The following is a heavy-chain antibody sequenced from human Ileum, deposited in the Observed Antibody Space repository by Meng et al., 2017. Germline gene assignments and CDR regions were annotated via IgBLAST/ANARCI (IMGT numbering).Heavy chain of an antibody. CDR3: ARHGHFTPDKYYFDY. CDR2: VYFTGYT. J-gene: IGHJ4*02. V-gene: IGHV4-39*01. Sequence: QVQLQESGPGLVKPSQTLSLTCTVTGGSISSDGYYWVWIRQPPGKALEWIGAVYFTGYTYYGPSLTGRGTISVDTSRNQFSLKLNSVTAADTALYFCARHGHFTPDKYYFDYWGQGTLVTVSS. D-gene: IGHD3-3*02. CDR1: GGSISSDGYY.